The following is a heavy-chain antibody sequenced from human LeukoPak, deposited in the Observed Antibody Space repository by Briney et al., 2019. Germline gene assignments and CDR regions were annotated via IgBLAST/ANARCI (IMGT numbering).Heavy chain of an antibody. CDR1: GFTFSSYG. CDR2: ISYDGSNK. Sequence: GGSLRLSCAASGFTFSSYGMHRVRQAPGKGLEWVAVISYDGSNKYYADSVKGRFTIPRDNSKNTLYLQMNSLRAEDTAVYYCAKDLRTVVTWVDYWGQGTLVTVSS. V-gene: IGHV3-30*18. CDR3: AKDLRTVVTWVDY. J-gene: IGHJ4*02. D-gene: IGHD4-23*01.